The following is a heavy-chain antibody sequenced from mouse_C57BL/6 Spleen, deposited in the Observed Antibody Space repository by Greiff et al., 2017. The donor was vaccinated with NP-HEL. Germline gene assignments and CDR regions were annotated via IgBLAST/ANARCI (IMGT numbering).Heavy chain of an antibody. D-gene: IGHD2-5*01. J-gene: IGHJ3*01. V-gene: IGHV1-81*01. Sequence: VQLQESGAELARPGASVKLSCKASGYTFTSYGISWVKQRTGQGLEWIGEIYPRSGNTYYNEKFKGKATLTADKSSSTAYMELRSLTSEDSAVYFCARSVYYSNYEGFAYWGQGTLVTVSA. CDR3: ARSVYYSNYEGFAY. CDR1: GYTFTSYG. CDR2: IYPRSGNT.